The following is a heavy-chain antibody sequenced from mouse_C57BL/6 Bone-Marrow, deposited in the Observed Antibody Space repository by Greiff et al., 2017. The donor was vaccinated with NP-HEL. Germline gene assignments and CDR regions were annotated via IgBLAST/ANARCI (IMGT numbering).Heavy chain of an antibody. CDR1: GYTFTSYW. J-gene: IGHJ2*01. V-gene: IGHV1-72*01. Sequence: QFHLPQPGAELVKPGASVKLSCKASGYTFTSYWMHWVKQRPGRGLEWIGRIDPNSGGTKYNEKFKSKATLTVDKPSSTAYMQLSSLTSEDSAVYYCATFYYFDYWGQGTTLTVSS. CDR2: IDPNSGGT. CDR3: ATFYYFDY.